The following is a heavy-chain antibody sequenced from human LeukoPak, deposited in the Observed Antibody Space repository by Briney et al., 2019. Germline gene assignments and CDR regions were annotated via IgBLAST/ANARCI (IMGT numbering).Heavy chain of an antibody. Sequence: GASVKVSCKASGGTFSSYAISWVRQAPGQGLEWMGRIIPILGIANYAQKFQGRVTITADKSTSTAYMELSSPRSEDTAVYYCARDGGAIVVVVAANWCDPWGQGTLVTVSS. CDR1: GGTFSSYA. CDR3: ARDGGAIVVVVAANWCDP. V-gene: IGHV1-69*04. D-gene: IGHD2-15*01. J-gene: IGHJ5*02. CDR2: IIPILGIA.